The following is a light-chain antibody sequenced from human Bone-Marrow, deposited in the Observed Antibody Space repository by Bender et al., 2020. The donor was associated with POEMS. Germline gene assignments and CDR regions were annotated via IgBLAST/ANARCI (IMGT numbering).Light chain of an antibody. CDR2: RNN. CDR1: SSNIGSYY. J-gene: IGLJ3*02. CDR3: AAWDDSLNGWV. Sequence: QSVLTQAPSASGTPGQSVTLSCSGSSSNIGSYYVFWYQQLPGTAPKLLIYRNNQRPSGVPDRFSGSKSGTSASLAISGLRSEDEADYHCAAWDDSLNGWVFGGGTKVTVL. V-gene: IGLV1-47*01.